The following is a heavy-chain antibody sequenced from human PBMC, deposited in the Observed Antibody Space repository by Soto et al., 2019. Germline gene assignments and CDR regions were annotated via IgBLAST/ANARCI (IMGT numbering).Heavy chain of an antibody. CDR1: GFTFSNYT. CDR3: GSGTNPRGAAAGTGY. J-gene: IGHJ4*02. CDR2: ITSSSSYI. D-gene: IGHD6-13*01. Sequence: PGGSLRLSCAASGFTFSNYTMNWVRQAPGKALEWVSSITSSSSYIYYADSLKGRFTISRDNAKNSLYLQMISLRAEDTAVYYCGSGTNPRGAAAGTGYWGQGALVTVSS. V-gene: IGHV3-21*01.